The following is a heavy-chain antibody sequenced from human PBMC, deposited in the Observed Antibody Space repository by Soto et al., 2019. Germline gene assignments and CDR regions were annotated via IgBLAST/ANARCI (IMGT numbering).Heavy chain of an antibody. J-gene: IGHJ4*02. CDR1: GFTFDDYG. Sequence: EVQLVESGGGVVRPGGSLRLSCAASGFTFDDYGMSWVRQAPGKGLEWVCGINWNGDSTGYADSVKGRFTISRDNAXXSXXLQMNSLRAEDTALYYCARGKRYCSGANCYSVLLYWGQGTLVTVSS. CDR3: ARGKRYCSGANCYSVLLY. V-gene: IGHV3-20*04. D-gene: IGHD2-15*01. CDR2: INWNGDST.